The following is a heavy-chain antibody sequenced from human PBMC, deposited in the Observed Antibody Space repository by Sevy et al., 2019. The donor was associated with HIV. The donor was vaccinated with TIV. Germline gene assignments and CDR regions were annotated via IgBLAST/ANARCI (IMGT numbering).Heavy chain of an antibody. CDR2: IWYDGSNK. V-gene: IGHV3-33*01. D-gene: IGHD3-22*01. J-gene: IGHJ4*02. CDR3: ARDQGGYQFDY. CDR1: GFTFSSYG. Sequence: GGSLRLSCAASGFTFSSYGMHWVRQAPGKGLEGVAVIWYDGSNKYYADSVKGRFTISRDNSKNTLYLQMNSLRAEDTAVYYCARDQGGYQFDYWGQGTLVTVSS.